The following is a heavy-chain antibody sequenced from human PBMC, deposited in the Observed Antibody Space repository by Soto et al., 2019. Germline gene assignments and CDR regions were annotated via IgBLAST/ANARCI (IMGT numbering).Heavy chain of an antibody. Sequence: EVQLVESGGGLVQPGGSLRLSCAASGFRFSTYSMNWVRQAPGQGLEWVSYISSQSTTIYYADSVKGRFTISRDNAKNSLYLQMNSLRDEDTAVYYCARVSPYHYNSSGYGEFDPWGQGTLVTVSS. V-gene: IGHV3-48*02. CDR2: ISSQSTTI. CDR3: ARVSPYHYNSSGYGEFDP. D-gene: IGHD3-22*01. CDR1: GFRFSTYS. J-gene: IGHJ5*02.